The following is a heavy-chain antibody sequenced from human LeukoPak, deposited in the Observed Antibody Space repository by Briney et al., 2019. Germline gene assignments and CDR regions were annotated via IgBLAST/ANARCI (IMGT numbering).Heavy chain of an antibody. CDR1: GFTFSNAW. CDR2: IRTKAYGGTT. J-gene: IGHJ4*02. CDR3: TRSSRIRYFDWDFDY. D-gene: IGHD3-9*01. Sequence: GGSLRLSCAASGFTFSNAWMTWVRQAPGKGLEWVGFIRTKAYGGTTDYAASVKGRFTISRDDSKSIAYLQMNSLKTEDTAVYYCTRSSRIRYFDWDFDYWGQGTLVTVSS. V-gene: IGHV3-49*04.